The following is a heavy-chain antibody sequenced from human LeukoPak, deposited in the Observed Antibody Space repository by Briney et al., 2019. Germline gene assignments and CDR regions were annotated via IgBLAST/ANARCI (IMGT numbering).Heavy chain of an antibody. CDR1: GGSISSYY. D-gene: IGHD6-6*01. Sequence: SETLSLTCTVSGGSISSYYWSWIRQPPGKGLEWIGYIYYSGSTNYNPSLKSRVTISVDTSKNQFSLKLSSVPAADTAVYYCARGRSIAARTAFDYWGQGTLVTVSS. CDR2: IYYSGST. V-gene: IGHV4-59*01. CDR3: ARGRSIAARTAFDY. J-gene: IGHJ4*02.